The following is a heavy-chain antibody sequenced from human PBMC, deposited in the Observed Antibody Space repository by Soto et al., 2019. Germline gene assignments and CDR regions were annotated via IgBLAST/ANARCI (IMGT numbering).Heavy chain of an antibody. CDR2: INPNSGGT. J-gene: IGHJ4*02. CDR3: AREGSYDILTGYPRPLDY. CDR1: GYTFTGYY. D-gene: IGHD3-9*01. Sequence: GASVKVSCKASGYTFTGYYMHWVRQAPGQGLEWMGWINPNSGGTNYAQKFQGRVTMTRDTSISTAYMELSRLRSDDTAVYYCAREGSYDILTGYPRPLDYWGQGTLVTVSS. V-gene: IGHV1-2*02.